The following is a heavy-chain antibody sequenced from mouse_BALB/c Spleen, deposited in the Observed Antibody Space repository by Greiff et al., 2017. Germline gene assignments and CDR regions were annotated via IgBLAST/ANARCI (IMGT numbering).Heavy chain of an antibody. CDR2: INPYNDGT. V-gene: IGHV1-14*01. J-gene: IGHJ4*01. Sequence: LVASGPELVKPGASVKMSCKASGYTFTSYVMHWVKQKPGQGLEWIGYINPYNDGTKYNEKFKGKATLTSDKSSSTAYMELSSLTSEDSAVYYCARGGVTTPLYAMDYWGQGTTVTVAS. CDR3: ARGGVTTPLYAMDY. CDR1: GYTFTSYV. D-gene: IGHD2-3*01.